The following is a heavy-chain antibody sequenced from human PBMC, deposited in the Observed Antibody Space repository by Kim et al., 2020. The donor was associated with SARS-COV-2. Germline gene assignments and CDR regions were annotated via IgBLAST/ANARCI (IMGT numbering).Heavy chain of an antibody. V-gene: IGHV6-1*01. D-gene: IGHD6-6*01. Sequence: DYAVYVKSRVTIQPDTSKNQFSMQLKSVTTEDTAVYYCARGRPGYYGMDVWGQGTTVTVSS. CDR3: ARGRPGYYGMDV. J-gene: IGHJ6*02.